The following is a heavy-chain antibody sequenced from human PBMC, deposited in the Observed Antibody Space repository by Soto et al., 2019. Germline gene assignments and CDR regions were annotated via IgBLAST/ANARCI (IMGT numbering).Heavy chain of an antibody. CDR3: AREYYDSKMTCLCY. Sequence: QVQLVESGGGVVQPGRSLRLSCAASGFTFSSYAMHWVRQAPGKGREWVAVISYDGSNKYYADSVKGRFTISRDNSKNTLYLQMNSLRAEDTAVYYCAREYYDSKMTCLCYWGQGTLVTVSS. CDR1: GFTFSSYA. D-gene: IGHD3-22*01. CDR2: ISYDGSNK. J-gene: IGHJ4*02. V-gene: IGHV3-30-3*01.